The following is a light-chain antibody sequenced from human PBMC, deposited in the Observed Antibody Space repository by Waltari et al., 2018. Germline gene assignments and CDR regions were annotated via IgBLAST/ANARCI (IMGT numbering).Light chain of an antibody. CDR3: QQYNSYSWT. J-gene: IGKJ1*01. Sequence: DIQMTQSPSTLSASVGETVTITCRASQSISSWLAWFQQKPGQAPKLLIYKASNLESGVPSRFSGSGSGTEFSLTISSLQPDDFATYYCQQYNSYSWTFGQGTKVEIK. CDR2: KAS. CDR1: QSISSW. V-gene: IGKV1-5*03.